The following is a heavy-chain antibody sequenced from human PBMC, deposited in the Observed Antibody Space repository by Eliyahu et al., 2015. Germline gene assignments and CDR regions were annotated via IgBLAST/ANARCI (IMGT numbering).Heavy chain of an antibody. CDR2: ISPYNDDT. CDR3: ARVPAAAGTIGWFDP. V-gene: IGHV1-18*01. CDR1: GYSFISYG. J-gene: IGHJ5*02. Sequence: QVQLVQSGVEVKKPGASVKVSCKASGYSFISYGISWVRQAPGQGLEWMGWISPYNDDTNYAQEFQGRVTMTTDTSTTTAYMEVTSLRSDDTAVYYCARVPAAAGTIGWFDPWGQGTLVTVSS. D-gene: IGHD6-13*01.